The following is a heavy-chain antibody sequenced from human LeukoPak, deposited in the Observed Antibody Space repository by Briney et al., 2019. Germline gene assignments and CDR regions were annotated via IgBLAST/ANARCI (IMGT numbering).Heavy chain of an antibody. J-gene: IGHJ4*02. V-gene: IGHV4-34*01. CDR1: GGSFGGYY. CDR3: ARGYYDSSGYYFDY. Sequence: SETLSLTSAVDGGSFGGYYWGWIRQPPRKGLEWIGEINHSGSTNYNPSLKSRVTISVDTSKNPFSLKLSSVTAADTAVYYCARGYYDSSGYYFDYWGQGTLVTVS. CDR2: INHSGST. D-gene: IGHD3-22*01.